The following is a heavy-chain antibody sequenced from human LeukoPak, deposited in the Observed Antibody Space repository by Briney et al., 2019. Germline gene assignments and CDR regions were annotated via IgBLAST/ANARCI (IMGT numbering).Heavy chain of an antibody. CDR2: IRIDGGST. Sequence: GGSLRLSCSASGFTFSIYAMHWGRQAPGNGLEYVAAIRIDGGSTYYADSVKGRFTISRDNYKNTLYLQMNSLRDEDTDVYYCAKKDLDYDFWSGPDVWGQGTTVTVSS. V-gene: IGHV3-64D*06. CDR3: AKKDLDYDFWSGPDV. CDR1: GFTFSIYA. D-gene: IGHD3-3*01. J-gene: IGHJ6*02.